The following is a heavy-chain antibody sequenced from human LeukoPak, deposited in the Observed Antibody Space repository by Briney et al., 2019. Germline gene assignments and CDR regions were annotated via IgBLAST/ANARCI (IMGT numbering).Heavy chain of an antibody. CDR1: GFTFDDYA. CDR3: AKGGYYDSSGYPYFDY. CDR2: ISWNSGSI. Sequence: GGSLRLSCAASGFTFDDYAMHWVRHAPGKGLEWVSGISWNSGSIVYADSVKGRFTISRDNAKNSLYLQMNSLRAEDMALYYCAKGGYYDSSGYPYFDYWGQGTLVTVSS. J-gene: IGHJ4*02. D-gene: IGHD3-22*01. V-gene: IGHV3-9*03.